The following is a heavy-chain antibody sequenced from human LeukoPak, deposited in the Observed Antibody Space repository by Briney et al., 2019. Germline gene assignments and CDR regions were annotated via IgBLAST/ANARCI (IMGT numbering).Heavy chain of an antibody. V-gene: IGHV3-53*01. CDR3: ARSDYCGGDCYSSLSNY. Sequence: GGSLRLSCAASGLNVSSNYMGWVRQGPGKGLEWVSAIYTGGIAITTYYTESVKGRFTISRDNSKNSLYLQMNSLRAEDTAVYFCARSDYCGGDCYSSLSNYWGQGTLVTVSS. J-gene: IGHJ4*02. D-gene: IGHD2-21*02. CDR1: GLNVSSNY. CDR2: IYTGGIAITT.